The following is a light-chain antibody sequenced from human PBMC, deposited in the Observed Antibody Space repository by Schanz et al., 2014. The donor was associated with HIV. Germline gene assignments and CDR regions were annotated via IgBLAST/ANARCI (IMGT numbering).Light chain of an antibody. J-gene: IGLJ2*01. CDR2: GQN. CDR3: AAWDYTLNGPL. Sequence: QSVLTQPPSASGTPGQGVTISCSVSNSNIGSYYVNWYQQFPGTAPRLLVYGQNERPSGVPDRFTGSQSGTSASLAISGLQFDDETLYYCAAWDYTLNGPLFGGGTKVTVL. CDR1: NSNIGSYY. V-gene: IGLV1-44*01.